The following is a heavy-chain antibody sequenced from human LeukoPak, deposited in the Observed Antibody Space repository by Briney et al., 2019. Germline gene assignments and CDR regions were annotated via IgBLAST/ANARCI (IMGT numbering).Heavy chain of an antibody. J-gene: IGHJ5*02. CDR2: ISYDGSNK. D-gene: IGHD3-3*01. CDR3: ARDARIVDDFWSGYQDP. V-gene: IGHV3-30*04. Sequence: QAGGSLRLSCAASGFTFSSYAMHWVRQAPGKGLEWVAVISYDGSNKYYADSVKGRFTISRDNSKNTLYLQMNSLRAEDTAVYYCARDARIVDDFWSGYQDPWGQGTLVTVSS. CDR1: GFTFSSYA.